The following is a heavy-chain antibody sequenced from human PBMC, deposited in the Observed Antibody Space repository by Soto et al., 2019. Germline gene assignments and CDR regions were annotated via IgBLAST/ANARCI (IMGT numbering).Heavy chain of an antibody. CDR2: ILWKDDK. J-gene: IGHJ4*02. D-gene: IGHD3-3*01. Sequence: ITLKESGPTVLKPTQTLTLTCTFSGFSFRSSNEVVGWIRQPPGKLLEWLALILWKDDKRYSPSLKSRLTITKDTAKSLVVLTMTDMGPVDTATYYCAHGILNWSGYFDDFDFWGQGSLVTVSS. V-gene: IGHV2-5*01. CDR1: GFSFRSSNEV. CDR3: AHGILNWSGYFDDFDF.